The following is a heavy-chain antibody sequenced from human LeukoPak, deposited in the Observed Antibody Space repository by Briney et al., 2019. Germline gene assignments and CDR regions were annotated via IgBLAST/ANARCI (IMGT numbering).Heavy chain of an antibody. J-gene: IGHJ5*02. CDR1: GGTFSNYA. CDR3: ARERVRQWRGNWFDP. CDR2: IIPIFGTA. Sequence: SVKVSCKASGGTFSNYAISWVRQAPGQGLEWMGGIIPIFGTANYAQKFQGRVTITADESTSTAYMELSSLRSEDTAVYYCARERVRQWRGNWFDPWGQGTLVTVSS. D-gene: IGHD6-19*01. V-gene: IGHV1-69*01.